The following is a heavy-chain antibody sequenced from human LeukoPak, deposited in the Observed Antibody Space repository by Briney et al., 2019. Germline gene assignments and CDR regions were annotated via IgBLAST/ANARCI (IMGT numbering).Heavy chain of an antibody. CDR1: GYSFTTYW. CDR2: IYPGDSDI. J-gene: IGHJ4*02. D-gene: IGHD5-12*01. Sequence: GESLKISCKGSGYSFTTYWIAWVRQMPGKGLEWMGLIYPGDSDIRYSPSFQGQVTISADMSITTAYLQWSSLKASDTAMYYCARHGGTYAYDYWGQGILVTVSS. V-gene: IGHV5-51*01. CDR3: ARHGGTYAYDY.